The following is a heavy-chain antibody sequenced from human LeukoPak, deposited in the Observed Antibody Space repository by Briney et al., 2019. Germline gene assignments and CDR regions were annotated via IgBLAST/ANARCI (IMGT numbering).Heavy chain of an antibody. CDR2: INHSGST. J-gene: IGHJ4*02. Sequence: SETLPLTCAVYGWSFSGYYLSWIRQPPGKGLEWMGEINHSGSTHYNPSLKSRVTISVDTSKNQFSLKLSSVTAADAAVYYCARAVPVDYYDSSGYLGYFDYWGEGTLVTVSS. V-gene: IGHV4-34*01. CDR3: ARAVPVDYYDSSGYLGYFDY. CDR1: GWSFSGYY. D-gene: IGHD3-22*01.